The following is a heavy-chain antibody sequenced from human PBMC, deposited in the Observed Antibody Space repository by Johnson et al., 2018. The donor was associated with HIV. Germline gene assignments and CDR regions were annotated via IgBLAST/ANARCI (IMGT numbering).Heavy chain of an antibody. CDR3: ARDPNSSNCSGVTCYSAAFDI. V-gene: IGHV3-30*04. D-gene: IGHD2-15*01. J-gene: IGHJ3*02. CDR1: GFTFSSNA. CDR2: ISSDGTNT. Sequence: QVQLVDSGGAVVQPGRSLRLSCAASGFTFSSNAIHWVRQAPGKGLEWVAVISSDGTNTYYTGSVKGRFTSSRDNFKNTLYLQMNSLRDEDTAVYYCARDPNSSNCSGVTCYSAAFDIWGQGTMVTVSS.